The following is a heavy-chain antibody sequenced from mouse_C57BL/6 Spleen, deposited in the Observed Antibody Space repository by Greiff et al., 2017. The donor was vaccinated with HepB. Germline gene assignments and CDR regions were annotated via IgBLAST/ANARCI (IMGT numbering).Heavy chain of an antibody. V-gene: IGHV1-72*01. D-gene: IGHD1-1*01. CDR1: GYTFTSYW. J-gene: IGHJ2*01. CDR3: ARSPITTVVAPYFDY. Sequence: QVQLQQPGAELVKPGASVKLSCKASGYTFTSYWMHWVKQRPGRGLEWIGRIDPNSGGTKYNEKFKSKATLTVDKPSSTAYMQLSSLTSEDSAVYYCARSPITTVVAPYFDYWGQGTTHTVSS. CDR2: IDPNSGGT.